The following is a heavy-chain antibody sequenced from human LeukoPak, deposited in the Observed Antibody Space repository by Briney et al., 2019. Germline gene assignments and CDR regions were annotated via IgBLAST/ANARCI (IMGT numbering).Heavy chain of an antibody. D-gene: IGHD3-10*01. Sequence: GGSLRLSCAASGFTFSSYGMHWVRQAPGKGLEWVAFIRYDGSNKYYADSVKGRFTISRDDSKNTAYLQMDSLKTEDTAVYYCTGNYYGSGSYADFDYWGQGTLVTVSS. V-gene: IGHV3-30*02. CDR2: IRYDGSNK. CDR3: TGNYYGSGSYADFDY. J-gene: IGHJ4*02. CDR1: GFTFSSYG.